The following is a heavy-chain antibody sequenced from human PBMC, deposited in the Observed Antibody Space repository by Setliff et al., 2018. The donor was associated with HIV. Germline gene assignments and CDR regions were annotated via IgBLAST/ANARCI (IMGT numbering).Heavy chain of an antibody. J-gene: IGHJ4*02. CDR1: GGSITTSNFY. CDR2: IYYSGST. D-gene: IGHD3-16*01. CDR3: AIQFWMLTTLYFDS. V-gene: IGHV4-39*01. Sequence: SETLSLTCTVSGGSITTSNFYWGWIRQPPGKGLEWIGSIYYSGSTSYNPSLKSRLTITQLTSKNHFSLSLSSVTAADTAVYYRAIQFWMLTTLYFDSLGPGTLVTVSS.